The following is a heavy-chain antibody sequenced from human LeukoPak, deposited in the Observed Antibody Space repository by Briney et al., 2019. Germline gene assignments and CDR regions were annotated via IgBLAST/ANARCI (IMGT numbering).Heavy chain of an antibody. CDR3: ASSYCGDDCHHDAFDI. D-gene: IGHD2-21*02. V-gene: IGHV4-61*02. J-gene: IGHJ3*02. Sequence: PSQTLSLTCTVSGGSISSGSYYWSWIRQPAGKGLEWIGRIYTSGSTNYNPSLKSRVTISVDTSKNQFSLKLSSVTAADTAVYYCASSYCGDDCHHDAFDIWGQGTMVTVSS. CDR1: GGSISSGSYY. CDR2: IYTSGST.